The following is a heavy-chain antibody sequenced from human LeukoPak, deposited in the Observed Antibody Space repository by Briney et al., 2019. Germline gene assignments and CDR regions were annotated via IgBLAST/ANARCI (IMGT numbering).Heavy chain of an antibody. Sequence: PGGSLRLSCAASGFTFSSYSMNWDRQAPGKGLEWVSSISSSSSYIYYADSVKGRFTISRDNAKNSLYLQMNSLRAEDTAVYYCARDRTIFGVEDSDYWGQGTLVTVSS. D-gene: IGHD3-3*01. CDR1: GFTFSSYS. J-gene: IGHJ4*02. CDR3: ARDRTIFGVEDSDY. CDR2: ISSSSSYI. V-gene: IGHV3-21*01.